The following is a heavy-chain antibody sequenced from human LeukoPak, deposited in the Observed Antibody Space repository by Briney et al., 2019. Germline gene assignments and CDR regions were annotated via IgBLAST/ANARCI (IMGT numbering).Heavy chain of an antibody. V-gene: IGHV4-59*10. Sequence: PSETLSLTCAVYGGSFSGYYWSWIRQPAGKGLEWIGRIYTSGSTNYNPSLKSRVTMSVDTSKNQFSLKLSSVTAADTAVYYCARSDPTTHFAFDIWGQGTMVTVSS. D-gene: IGHD1-1*01. CDR2: IYTSGST. J-gene: IGHJ3*02. CDR3: ARSDPTTHFAFDI. CDR1: GGSFSGYY.